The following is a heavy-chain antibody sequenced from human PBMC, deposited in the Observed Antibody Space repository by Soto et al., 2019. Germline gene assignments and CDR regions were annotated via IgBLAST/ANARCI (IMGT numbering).Heavy chain of an antibody. V-gene: IGHV3-23*01. J-gene: IGHJ4*02. CDR2: ISGSGGST. D-gene: IGHD1-7*01. Sequence: GVSLRLSCAASGFTFSSYAMSWVRQAPGKGLEWVSAISGSGGSTYYADSVKGRFTISRDNSKNTLYLQMNSLRAEDTAVYYCAKDPVVTGTYRLFDYWGQGTLVTVSS. CDR1: GFTFSSYA. CDR3: AKDPVVTGTYRLFDY.